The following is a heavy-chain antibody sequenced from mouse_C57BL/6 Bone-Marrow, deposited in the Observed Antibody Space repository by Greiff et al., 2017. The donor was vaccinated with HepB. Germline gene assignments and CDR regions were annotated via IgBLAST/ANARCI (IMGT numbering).Heavy chain of an antibody. V-gene: IGHV4-1*01. CDR2: INPDSSTI. Sequence: EVKLMESGGGLVQPGGSLKLSCAASGIDFSRYWMSWVRRAPGKGLEWIGEINPDSSTINYAPSLKDKFIISRDNAKNTLYLQMSKVRSEDTALYYCARQDGSSYVGAMDYWGQGTSVTVSS. J-gene: IGHJ4*01. D-gene: IGHD1-1*01. CDR1: GIDFSRYW. CDR3: ARQDGSSYVGAMDY.